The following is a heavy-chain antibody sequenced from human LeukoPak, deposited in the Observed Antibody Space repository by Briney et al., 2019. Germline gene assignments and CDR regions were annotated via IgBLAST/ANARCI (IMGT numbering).Heavy chain of an antibody. D-gene: IGHD2-2*01. CDR2: IYYSGST. Sequence: PSETLSLTCTVSGGSISSYYWSWIRQPPGKGLEWIGYIYYSGSTNYNPSLKSRVTISVDTSKNQFSLKLSSVTAADTAVYHCAREGGCSSTSCYPDYWGQGTLVTVSS. CDR1: GGSISSYY. V-gene: IGHV4-59*01. CDR3: AREGGCSSTSCYPDY. J-gene: IGHJ4*02.